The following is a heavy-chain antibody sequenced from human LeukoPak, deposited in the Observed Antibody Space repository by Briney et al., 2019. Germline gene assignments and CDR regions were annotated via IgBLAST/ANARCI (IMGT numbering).Heavy chain of an antibody. CDR2: IYPGDSDT. V-gene: IGHV5-51*01. J-gene: IGHJ4*02. Sequence: KCGESLKISCKGSGYSFTSYWIGWVRQMPGKGLEWMGIIYPGDSDTRYSPSFQGQVTISADKSISTAYLQWSSLKASDTAMYYCARWHPDYGDYELSNYYFDYWGQGTLVTVSS. CDR3: ARWHPDYGDYELSNYYFDY. D-gene: IGHD4-17*01. CDR1: GYSFTSYW.